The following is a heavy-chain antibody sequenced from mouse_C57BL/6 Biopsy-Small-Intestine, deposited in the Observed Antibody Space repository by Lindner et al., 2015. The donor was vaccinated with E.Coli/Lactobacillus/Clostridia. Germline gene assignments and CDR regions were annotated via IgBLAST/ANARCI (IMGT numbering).Heavy chain of an antibody. CDR3: ADYYGSSYNWYFDV. CDR2: IYPRDGST. Sequence: VQLQESGPELVKPGASVKLSCKASGYTFTSYDINWVKQRPGQGLEWIGWIYPRDGSTKYNGKFKGKATLTVDTSSSTAYMELHSLTSEDSAVYFCADYYGSSYNWYFDVWGTGTTVTVSS. D-gene: IGHD1-1*01. CDR1: GYTFTSYD. J-gene: IGHJ1*03. V-gene: IGHV1-85*01.